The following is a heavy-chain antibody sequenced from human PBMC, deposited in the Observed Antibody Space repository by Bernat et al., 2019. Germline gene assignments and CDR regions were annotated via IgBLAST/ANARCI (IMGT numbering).Heavy chain of an antibody. J-gene: IGHJ3*02. D-gene: IGHD5-12*01. Sequence: QVQLVQSGAEVKKPGASVKVSCKASGYTFTGYYMHWVRQAPGQGLEWMGWINPNSGGTNYAQKFQGWVTMTRDTSISTAYMELSRLRSDDTAVYYCARGVEPVVPLVATILSASAFDIWGQGTMVTVSS. CDR3: ARGVEPVVPLVATILSASAFDI. V-gene: IGHV1-2*04. CDR2: INPNSGGT. CDR1: GYTFTGYY.